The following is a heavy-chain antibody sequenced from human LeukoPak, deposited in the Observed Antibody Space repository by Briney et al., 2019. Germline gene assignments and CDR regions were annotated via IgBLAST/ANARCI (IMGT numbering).Heavy chain of an antibody. CDR1: GGTFSSYA. CDR2: IIPIFGTA. V-gene: IGHV1-69*13. J-gene: IGHJ4*02. D-gene: IGHD2-2*01. CDR3: ARLGYCSSTSCPKDY. Sequence: SVKVSCKASGGTFSSYAISWVRQAPGQGLEWMGGIIPIFGTANYAQKCQGRVTITADESTSTAYMELSSLRSEDTAVYYCARLGYCSSTSCPKDYWRQGTLVPVSS.